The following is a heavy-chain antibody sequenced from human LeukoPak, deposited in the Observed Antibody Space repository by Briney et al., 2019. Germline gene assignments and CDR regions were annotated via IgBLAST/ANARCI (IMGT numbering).Heavy chain of an antibody. CDR2: IYHSGST. J-gene: IGHJ4*02. V-gene: IGHV4-59*01. Sequence: PSETLSLTCTVSGGSLSSYYWSWIRQPPGKGLEWIGYIYHSGSTNHNPSLKSRVTISVDTSKNQFSLKLSSVTAADTAVYYCARDGYSGNDGIWGQGTLVTVSS. D-gene: IGHD5-12*01. CDR1: GGSLSSYY. CDR3: ARDGYSGNDGI.